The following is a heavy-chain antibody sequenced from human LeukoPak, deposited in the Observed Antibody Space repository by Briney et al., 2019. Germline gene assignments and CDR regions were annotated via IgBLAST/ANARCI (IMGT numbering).Heavy chain of an antibody. D-gene: IGHD3-10*01. J-gene: IGHJ4*02. CDR3: ATKSVSGDPFDY. CDR1: GFTFSSYR. V-gene: IGHV3-21*01. CDR2: ISSSSSYI. Sequence: TGGSLRLSCAASGFTFSSYRMNWVRQAPGKGLEWVSSISSSSSYIYYAGSVKGRFTISRDNAKNSLYLQMNSLRAEDTAVYYCATKSVSGDPFDYWGQGTLVTVSS.